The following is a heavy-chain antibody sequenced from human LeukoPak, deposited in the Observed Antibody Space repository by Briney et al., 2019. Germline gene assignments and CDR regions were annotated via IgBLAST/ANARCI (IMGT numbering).Heavy chain of an antibody. CDR3: AKVRGYSYDNDY. V-gene: IGHV3-23*01. CDR2: ISGSGGST. D-gene: IGHD5-18*01. CDR1: GFTFSSYA. J-gene: IGHJ4*02. Sequence: GGSLRLSCAASGFTFSSYAMSWVRQTPGKGLEWVSAISGSGGSTYYADSVKGRFTISRDNSKNTLYLQMNSLRAEDTAVYYCAKVRGYSYDNDYWGQGTLVTVSS.